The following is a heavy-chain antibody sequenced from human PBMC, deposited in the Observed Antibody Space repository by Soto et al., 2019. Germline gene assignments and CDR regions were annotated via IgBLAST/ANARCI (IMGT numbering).Heavy chain of an antibody. CDR2: INSDGSST. Sequence: GGSLRLSCAASGFTFSSYWMHWVRQAPGKGLVWVSRINSDGSSTSYADSVKGRFTISRDNAKNTLYLQMNSLRAEDTAVYYCARGPIWFGDKKRGAYYYYYYMDVWGKGTTVTVSS. V-gene: IGHV3-74*01. D-gene: IGHD3-10*01. CDR1: GFTFSSYW. J-gene: IGHJ6*03. CDR3: ARGPIWFGDKKRGAYYYYYYMDV.